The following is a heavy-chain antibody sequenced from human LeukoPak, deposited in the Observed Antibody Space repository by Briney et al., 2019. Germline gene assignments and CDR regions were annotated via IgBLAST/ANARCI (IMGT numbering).Heavy chain of an antibody. CDR3: ARGPIQLWIHNAMDV. V-gene: IGHV3-49*04. Sequence: SLRLSCTGSGFTFGDHAMSWVRQAPGKGREGVGFIRSKAYRCTTEYAASVRGRFTISRDDSASIAYLQMSSLKTEDTAVYYCARGPIQLWIHNAMDVWGQGTTVTVSS. CDR1: GFTFGDHA. CDR2: IRSKAYRCTT. J-gene: IGHJ6*02. D-gene: IGHD5-18*01.